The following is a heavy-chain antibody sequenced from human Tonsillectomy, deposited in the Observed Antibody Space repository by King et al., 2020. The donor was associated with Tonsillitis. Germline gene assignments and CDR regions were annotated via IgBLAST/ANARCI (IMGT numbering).Heavy chain of an antibody. CDR3: AKYTSDGGSYGKLDF. D-gene: IGHD1-26*01. J-gene: IGHJ4*02. V-gene: IGHV3-23*04. Sequence: DVQLVESGGGLVQPGGSLRLSFAASGFTFSNYDMSWVRQAPGKGLEWVSPIRGSGGSTFYADSVKGRFTISRENSKNTLYLQMNSLRADDTAVYYCAKYTSDGGSYGKLDFWRQGTLVTVTS. CDR1: GFTFSNYD. CDR2: IRGSGGST.